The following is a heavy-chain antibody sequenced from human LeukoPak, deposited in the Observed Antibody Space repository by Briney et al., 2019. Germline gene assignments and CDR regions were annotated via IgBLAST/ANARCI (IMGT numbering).Heavy chain of an antibody. D-gene: IGHD5-18*01. CDR3: ARPKGYSYGPYDAFDI. J-gene: IGHJ3*02. Sequence: VSVKVSCKASGYTFTSYGISWVRQAPGQGLEWMGWISAYNGNTNYAQKLQGRDTMTTDTSTSTAYMELRSLRSDDTAVYYCARPKGYSYGPYDAFDIWGQGTMVTVSS. V-gene: IGHV1-18*01. CDR2: ISAYNGNT. CDR1: GYTFTSYG.